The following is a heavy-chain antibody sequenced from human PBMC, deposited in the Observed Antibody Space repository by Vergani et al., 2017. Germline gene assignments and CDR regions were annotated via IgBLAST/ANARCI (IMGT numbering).Heavy chain of an antibody. CDR3: ANSYCSSLSCYAFYGMEV. Sequence: QVQLVESGGGVVQPGGSLRLSCAASGISFSTYGMHWVRQAPGRGLEWVAFLRYDGSNEYYGDAVKGRFIISRDNSKNMLSLEMHSLRPEDTAVYYCANSYCSSLSCYAFYGMEVWGQGTTVTVSS. V-gene: IGHV3-30*02. CDR1: GISFSTYG. CDR2: LRYDGSNE. J-gene: IGHJ6*02. D-gene: IGHD2-2*01.